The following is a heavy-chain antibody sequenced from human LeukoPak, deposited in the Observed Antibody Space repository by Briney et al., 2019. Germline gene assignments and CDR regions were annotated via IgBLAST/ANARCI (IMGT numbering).Heavy chain of an antibody. CDR1: GFTFSSYS. CDR3: ARDHDILTGYTFDY. J-gene: IGHJ4*02. V-gene: IGHV3-21*01. Sequence: GGSLRLSCAASGFTFSSYSMNWVRQAPGKGLEWVSSISSSSSYIYYADLVKGRFTISRDNAKNSLYLQMNSLRAEDTAVYYCARDHDILTGYTFDYWGQGTLVTVSS. CDR2: ISSSSSYI. D-gene: IGHD3-9*01.